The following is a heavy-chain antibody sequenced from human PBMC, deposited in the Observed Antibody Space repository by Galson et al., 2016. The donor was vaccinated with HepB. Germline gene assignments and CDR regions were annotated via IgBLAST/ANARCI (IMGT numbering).Heavy chain of an antibody. CDR1: GYTFTGYY. CDR2: INPNSGGT. D-gene: IGHD6-13*01. Sequence: SVKVSCKASGYTFTGYYMHWVRQAPGQGLEWMGWINPNSGGTNYAQKFQGRVTMTRDTSKNQFSLKLSSLTAADTAVYYCARGSSWSGHWFDPWGQGTLVSVSS. V-gene: IGHV1-2*02. CDR3: ARGSSWSGHWFDP. J-gene: IGHJ5*02.